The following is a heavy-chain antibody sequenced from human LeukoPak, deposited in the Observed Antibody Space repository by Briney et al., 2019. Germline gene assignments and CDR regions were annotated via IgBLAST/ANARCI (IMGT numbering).Heavy chain of an antibody. CDR1: GYTFTGYY. J-gene: IGHJ4*02. Sequence: ASVKVSCKASGYTFTGYYMHWVRQAPGQGLEWMGWINPNSGGTNYAQKFQGRVTMTRDTSISTAYMELSRLRSDDTAVYYCARTSRYSSSSEWDYWGQGTLVTVSS. CDR3: ARTSRYSSSSEWDY. D-gene: IGHD6-6*01. CDR2: INPNSGGT. V-gene: IGHV1-2*02.